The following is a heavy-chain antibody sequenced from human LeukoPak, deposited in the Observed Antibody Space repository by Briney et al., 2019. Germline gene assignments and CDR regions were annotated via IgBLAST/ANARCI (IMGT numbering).Heavy chain of an antibody. CDR1: GGSINSSNW. V-gene: IGHV4-4*02. CDR3: ARADSDSSSWPLDY. Sequence: TSETLSLTCAVSGGSINSSNWWSWVRQPPGKELEWIGEIYHSGSTNYNPSLKSRVTISVDKSKNQFSLKLSSVTAADTAVYYCARADSDSSSWPLDYWGQGTLVTVSS. CDR2: IYHSGST. D-gene: IGHD6-13*01. J-gene: IGHJ4*02.